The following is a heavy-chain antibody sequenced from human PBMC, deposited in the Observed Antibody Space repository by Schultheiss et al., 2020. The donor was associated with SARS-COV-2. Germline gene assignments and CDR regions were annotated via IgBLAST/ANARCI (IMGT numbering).Heavy chain of an antibody. J-gene: IGHJ4*02. Sequence: GESLKISCKASGYIFRNYGISWVRQAPGQGLEWMGWISAYNGRTIYAQKFQGRVTMTTDTSTSTAYMEMRSLRSDDTAIYYCVRDDGDYVMDFWGQGTLVTVSS. V-gene: IGHV1-18*01. CDR3: VRDDGDYVMDF. D-gene: IGHD3-16*01. CDR1: GYIFRNYG. CDR2: ISAYNGRT.